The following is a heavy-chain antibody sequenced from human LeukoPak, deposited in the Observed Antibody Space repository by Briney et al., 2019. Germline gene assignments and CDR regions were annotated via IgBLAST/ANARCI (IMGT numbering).Heavy chain of an antibody. D-gene: IGHD5-12*01. CDR2: IIPIFGTA. V-gene: IGHV1-69*13. Sequence: SVKVSCKASGDTFSSYAINWVRQAPGQGLEWMGGIIPIFGTANYAQKFQGRVTITADESTGTAYMELSRLRSEDTAVYYCATGRKWLRKTPYDYWGQGTLVTVSS. J-gene: IGHJ4*02. CDR3: ATGRKWLRKTPYDY. CDR1: GDTFSSYA.